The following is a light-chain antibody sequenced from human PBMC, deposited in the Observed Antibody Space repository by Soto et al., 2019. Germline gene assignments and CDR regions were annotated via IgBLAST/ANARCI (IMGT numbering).Light chain of an antibody. CDR3: SSYTSSSTVV. Sequence: QSALTQPASVSGSPGQSITISCTGTSGDVGGYNYVSWYQHDPGKAPKLMIYDVSNRPSGVSNRFSGSKSGNTASLTISGLQAEDEADYYCSSYTSSSTVVFGGGTKLTVL. V-gene: IGLV2-14*03. CDR1: SGDVGGYNY. J-gene: IGLJ2*01. CDR2: DVS.